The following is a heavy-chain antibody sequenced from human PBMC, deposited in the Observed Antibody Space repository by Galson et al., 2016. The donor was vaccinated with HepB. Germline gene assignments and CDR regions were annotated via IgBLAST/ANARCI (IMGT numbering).Heavy chain of an antibody. CDR2: IGTAGNT. D-gene: IGHD5-12*01. J-gene: IGHJ6*04. Sequence: SLRLSCAASGFTFSIYDMHWVRQAPGSGLEWVSVIGTAGNTYYAASVKGRFTISREDAKNSLFLQMNSLTVEDMAVYYCARDGGYSGYDAYGLDVWGKGTTVTVSS. V-gene: IGHV3-13*01. CDR3: ARDGGYSGYDAYGLDV. CDR1: GFTFSIYD.